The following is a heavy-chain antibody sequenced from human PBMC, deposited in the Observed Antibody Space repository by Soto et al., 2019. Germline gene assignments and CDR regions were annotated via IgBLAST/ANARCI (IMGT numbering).Heavy chain of an antibody. D-gene: IGHD3-10*01. CDR2: IWYDGSNK. CDR1: GFTFSSYG. J-gene: IGHJ6*02. Sequence: GESLKISCAASGFTFSSYGMHWVRQAPGKGLEWVAVIWYDGSNKYYADSVKGRFTISRDNSKNTLYLQMNSLRAEDTAVYYCAREFLEGTMVRGEYSATYYYGMDVWGQGTTVTVSS. CDR3: AREFLEGTMVRGEYSATYYYGMDV. V-gene: IGHV3-33*01.